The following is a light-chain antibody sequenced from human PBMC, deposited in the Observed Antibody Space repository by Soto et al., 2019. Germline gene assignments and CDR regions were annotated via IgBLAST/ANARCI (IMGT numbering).Light chain of an antibody. J-gene: IGLJ2*01. CDR2: GNS. Sequence: QSVLTQPPSVSGAPGQRVTISCTGSSSNIGAGYDVHWYQQLPATAPKLLIYGNSNRPSGVPDRFSGSKSGTSASLAITGLQAEDEADYYCQSYDSSLLRVFGGGTKVTVL. V-gene: IGLV1-40*01. CDR1: SSNIGAGYD. CDR3: QSYDSSLLRV.